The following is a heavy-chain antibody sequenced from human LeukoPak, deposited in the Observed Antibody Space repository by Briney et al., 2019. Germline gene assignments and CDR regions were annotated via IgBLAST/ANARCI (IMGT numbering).Heavy chain of an antibody. D-gene: IGHD3-10*01. CDR1: GFTFSYAW. CDR2: IRSEGDGGTI. J-gene: IGHJ6*03. CDR3: TAETVYGPADYYMDV. Sequence: PGGSLRLSCVASGFTFSYAWMSWVRQAPGKGLEWVGRIRSEGDGGTIDYAAPVKGRFTISRDDSKNTFYLQMISLKTEDTAVYYCTAETVYGPADYYMDVWGKGTTVTISS. V-gene: IGHV3-15*01.